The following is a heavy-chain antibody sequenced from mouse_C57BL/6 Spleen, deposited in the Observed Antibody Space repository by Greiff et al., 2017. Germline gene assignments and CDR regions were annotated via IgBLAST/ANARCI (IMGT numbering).Heavy chain of an antibody. CDR2: IDTANGNT. CDR1: GFNIKNTY. V-gene: IGHV14-3*01. J-gene: IGHJ4*01. D-gene: IGHD3-2*02. Sequence: VQLQQSVAELVRPGASVKLSCTASGFNIKNTYMHWVKQRPEQGLEWIGRIDTANGNTKYAPKVQGKATITADTSSSTAYLQLSRLTTEDTAIYYCARESSSGYYAMDYWGQGTSDTASS. CDR3: ARESSSGYYAMDY.